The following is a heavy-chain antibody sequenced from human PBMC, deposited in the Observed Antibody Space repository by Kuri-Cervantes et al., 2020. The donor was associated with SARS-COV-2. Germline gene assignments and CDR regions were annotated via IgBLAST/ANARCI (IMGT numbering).Heavy chain of an antibody. V-gene: IGHV3-53*04. CDR3: ARNYVDAPIFDH. D-gene: IGHD1-7*01. Sequence: GESLKISCAASGFTFSNSDMNWVRQAPGKGLEWVSVIYSGGSTYYADSVKGRFTISRHNSKNTLYLQMNSLRAEDTAVYYCARNYVDAPIFDHWGQGILVTVSS. CDR2: IYSGGST. CDR1: GFTFSNSD. J-gene: IGHJ4*02.